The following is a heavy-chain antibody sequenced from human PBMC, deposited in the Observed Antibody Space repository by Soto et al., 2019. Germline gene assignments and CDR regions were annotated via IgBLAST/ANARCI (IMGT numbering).Heavy chain of an antibody. CDR3: ARGRIAAAGTVYYGMDV. CDR1: GGTFSSYA. CDR2: IIPIFGTA. J-gene: IGHJ6*02. Sequence: QVPLVQSGAEVKKPGSSVKVSCKASGGTFSSYAISWVRQAPGQGLEWMGGIIPIFGTANYAQKFQGRVTITADESTSTAYMELSSLRSEDTAVYYCARGRIAAAGTVYYGMDVWGQGTTVTVSS. D-gene: IGHD6-13*01. V-gene: IGHV1-69*01.